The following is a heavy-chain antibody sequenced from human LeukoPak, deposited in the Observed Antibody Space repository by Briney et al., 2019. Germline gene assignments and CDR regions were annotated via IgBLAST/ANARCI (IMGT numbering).Heavy chain of an antibody. CDR3: ASPAYCGGDCYSNLFYFDY. D-gene: IGHD2-21*02. V-gene: IGHV1-69*05. CDR1: GGTFTSYA. J-gene: IGHJ4*02. CDR2: IITIFGTA. Sequence: ASVKVSCKASGGTFTSYAISWVRQAPGQGLEWKGGIITIFGTANYAQKFQGRVTITTDESTSTAYMELSSLRSEDTAVYYCASPAYCGGDCYSNLFYFDYWGQGTLVTVSS.